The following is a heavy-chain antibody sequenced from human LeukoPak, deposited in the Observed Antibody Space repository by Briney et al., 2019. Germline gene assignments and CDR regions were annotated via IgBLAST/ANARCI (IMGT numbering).Heavy chain of an antibody. CDR1: GFTFSSYW. CDR3: ARAHNWKYGTFDY. J-gene: IGHJ4*02. D-gene: IGHD1-7*01. Sequence: GSLRLSCAASGFTFSSYWMHWVRQAPGKGLEWVSSISSSSSYIYYADSVKGRFTISRDNAKNSLYLQMNSLRAEDTAVYYCARAHNWKYGTFDYWGQGTLVTVSS. V-gene: IGHV3-21*01. CDR2: ISSSSSYI.